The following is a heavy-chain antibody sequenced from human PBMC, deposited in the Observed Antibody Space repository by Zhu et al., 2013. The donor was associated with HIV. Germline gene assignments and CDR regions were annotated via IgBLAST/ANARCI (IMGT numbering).Heavy chain of an antibody. CDR1: GGSFNNYY. J-gene: IGHJ4*02. CDR2: INHSGST. D-gene: IGHD2-2*02. V-gene: IGHV4-34*01. Sequence: QVQLQQWGAGLLKPSETLSLTCAVYGGSFNNYYWSWIRQPPGKGLEWIGEINHSGSTSYNPSLKSRVTLSVDASKNQFSLMLTSVTAADTAVYYCASRYCSSFSCYIVLLDWSQGTPVTVSS. CDR3: ASRYCSSFSCYIVLLD.